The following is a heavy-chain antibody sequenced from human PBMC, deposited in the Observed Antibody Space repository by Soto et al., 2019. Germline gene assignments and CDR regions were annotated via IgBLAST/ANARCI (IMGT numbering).Heavy chain of an antibody. CDR3: ARGRYLEY. J-gene: IGHJ4*02. CDR1: GYTFTTYG. D-gene: IGHD1-26*01. Sequence: QVHLVQSGAEVKKPGASVKVSCKASGYTFTTYGIAWVRQAPGQGLEWMGWISAYNANTDYAERRQGRGTITTNTSTSTANMELRSVRADDKAVYSCARGRYLEYWGQGTLVTVSS. CDR2: ISAYNANT. V-gene: IGHV1-18*01.